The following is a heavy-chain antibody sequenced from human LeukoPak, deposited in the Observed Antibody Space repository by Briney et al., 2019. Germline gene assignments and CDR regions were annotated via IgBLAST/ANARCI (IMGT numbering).Heavy chain of an antibody. CDR3: ATASWRQWLVPPKGTDKYYFDY. CDR1: GYTLNELS. V-gene: IGHV1-24*01. D-gene: IGHD6-19*01. CDR2: FDPEDGET. J-gene: IGHJ4*02. Sequence: ASVKVSCKVSGYTLNELSMHWVRQAPGKGLEWMGGFDPEDGETIYAQKFQGRVTMTEDTSTDTAYMELSSLRSEDTAVYYCATASWRQWLVPPKGTDKYYFDYWGQGTLVTVSS.